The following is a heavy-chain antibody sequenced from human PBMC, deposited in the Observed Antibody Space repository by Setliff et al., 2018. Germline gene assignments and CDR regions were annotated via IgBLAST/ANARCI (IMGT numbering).Heavy chain of an antibody. Sequence: PSETLSLTCNVSGGSFSTSSDYWGWIRQPPGKGLEWIGEINHSGFTNYNPSLKTRVTISVGTSKNQFSLTLSSVTAADTAVYYCVRQGLDTGRTRWWFDPWGQGTLVTVSS. CDR2: INHSGFT. V-gene: IGHV4-39*01. D-gene: IGHD5-18*01. CDR1: GGSFSTSSDY. J-gene: IGHJ5*02. CDR3: VRQGLDTGRTRWWFDP.